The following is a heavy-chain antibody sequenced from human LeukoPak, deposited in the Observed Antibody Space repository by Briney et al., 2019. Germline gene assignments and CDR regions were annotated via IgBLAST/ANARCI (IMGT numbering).Heavy chain of an antibody. J-gene: IGHJ4*02. D-gene: IGHD1-26*01. CDR3: ARGEVVGATFDY. CDR1: GFTFSDHY. Sequence: GGSLRLSCAASGFTFSDHYMDWVRQAPGKGLEWVGRIRNKANRYTTEYAASVKGRFTISRDDSKNSVYLQMNSLKTEDTAVYYCARGEVVGATFDYWGQGTLVTVSS. CDR2: IRNKANRYTT. V-gene: IGHV3-72*01.